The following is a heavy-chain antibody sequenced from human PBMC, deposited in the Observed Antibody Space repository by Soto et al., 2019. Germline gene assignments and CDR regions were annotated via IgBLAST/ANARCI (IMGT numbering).Heavy chain of an antibody. CDR1: GLIFSSYN. Sequence: QVQLVESGGGVVQPGRSLRLSCAASGLIFSSYNIHWIRQAPGRGLEWVAVTTFHEVNNYNADSVKGRFTISRDASKKTVYLQMNSLTTEDSAVYFCARETDGLDVWGQGTTVTVSS. CDR3: ARETDGLDV. CDR2: TTFHEVNN. V-gene: IGHV3-30-3*01. J-gene: IGHJ6*02.